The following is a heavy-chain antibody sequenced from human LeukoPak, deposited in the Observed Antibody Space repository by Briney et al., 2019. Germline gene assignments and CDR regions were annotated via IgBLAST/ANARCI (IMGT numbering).Heavy chain of an antibody. CDR3: AREGGIAAAGTCWFDP. Sequence: ASVKVSCKASGYTFTSYGISWVRQAPGQGLEWMGWISAYNGNTNYAQKLQGKVTMTTDTSTSTAYMELRSLRSDDTAVYYCAREGGIAAAGTCWFDPWGQGTLVTVSS. CDR1: GYTFTSYG. J-gene: IGHJ5*02. CDR2: ISAYNGNT. V-gene: IGHV1-18*01. D-gene: IGHD6-13*01.